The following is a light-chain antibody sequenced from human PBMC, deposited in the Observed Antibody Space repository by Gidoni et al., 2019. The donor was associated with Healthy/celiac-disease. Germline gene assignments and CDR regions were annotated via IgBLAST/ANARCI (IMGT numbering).Light chain of an antibody. CDR1: QSVSSY. CDR3: QQRSNWPPT. Sequence: DIVLTQSPATLSLSPGERATLSCRASQSVSSYLAWYQQKPGQAPRLLLYDASNRATGIPARFSGSGSGTDFTLTISSLEPEDFAVYYCQQRSNWPPTFGQGTRLEIK. V-gene: IGKV3-11*01. CDR2: DAS. J-gene: IGKJ5*01.